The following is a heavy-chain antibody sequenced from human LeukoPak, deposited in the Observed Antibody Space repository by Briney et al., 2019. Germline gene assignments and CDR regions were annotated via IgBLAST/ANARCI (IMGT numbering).Heavy chain of an antibody. J-gene: IGHJ2*01. CDR1: GYTFTSYG. CDR3: ARDRVYCSSTSCYSYWYFDL. Sequence: EASVKVSCKAAGYTFTSYGISWVRQAPGQGLEWMGWISAYNGNTNYAQKLQGRVTMTTDISTSTAYMELRSLRSDDTAVYYCARDRVYCSSTSCYSYWYFDLWGRGTLVTVSS. V-gene: IGHV1-18*01. D-gene: IGHD2-2*01. CDR2: ISAYNGNT.